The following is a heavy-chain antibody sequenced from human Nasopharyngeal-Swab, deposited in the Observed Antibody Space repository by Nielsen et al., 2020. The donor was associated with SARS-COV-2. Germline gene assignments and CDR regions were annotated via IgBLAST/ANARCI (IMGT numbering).Heavy chain of an antibody. V-gene: IGHV4-31*03. CDR2: IYYSGST. CDR3: ARVFDDSGGYYYGLGYFQH. Sequence: SETLSLTCTVSGGSISSGGYYWSWIRQHPGKGLEWIGYIYYSGSTYYNPSLQSRVTISVDTSKNQFSLKLSSVTAADTAVYYCARVFDDSGGYYYGLGYFQHWGQGTLVTVSS. D-gene: IGHD3-22*01. J-gene: IGHJ1*01. CDR1: GGSISSGGYY.